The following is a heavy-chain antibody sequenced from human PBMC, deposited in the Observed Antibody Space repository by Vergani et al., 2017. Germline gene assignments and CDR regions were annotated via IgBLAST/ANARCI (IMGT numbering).Heavy chain of an antibody. V-gene: IGHV4-4*07. D-gene: IGHD2-2*01. CDR2: IYPNGNG. Sequence: QVHLQESGPGVVKPSDTLSLTCTVSGGSMSDFYWTWIRQPAGRGLEWIGRIYPNGNGNYNESLRSRLTMSIDTSRSQFSLSLSSLTAADSAVYYCARATVGGYCSSTSCSPHGWFDPWGQGTLVTVSS. CDR1: GGSMSDFY. J-gene: IGHJ5*02. CDR3: ARATVGGYCSSTSCSPHGWFDP.